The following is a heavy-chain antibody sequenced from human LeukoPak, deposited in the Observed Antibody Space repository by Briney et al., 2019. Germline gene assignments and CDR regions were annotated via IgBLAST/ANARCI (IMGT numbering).Heavy chain of an antibody. CDR2: IYPGDSDT. Sequence: NPGESLKISCKGSGYSFSNNWIGWVRQMPGKGLEWMGIIYPGDSDTKYNPSFQGRLTISADESISTALLQWSSLEASDSAMYYCARGYYDFWSGSYTGSLFFDHWGQGTLVTVSS. J-gene: IGHJ4*02. CDR3: ARGYYDFWSGSYTGSLFFDH. CDR1: GYSFSNNW. D-gene: IGHD3-3*01. V-gene: IGHV5-51*01.